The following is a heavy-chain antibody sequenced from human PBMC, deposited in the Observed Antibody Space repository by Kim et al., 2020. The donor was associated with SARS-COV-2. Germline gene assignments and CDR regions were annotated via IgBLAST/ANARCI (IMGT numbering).Heavy chain of an antibody. V-gene: IGHV3-23*01. D-gene: IGHD5-18*01. CDR2: ISGSGGST. Sequence: GGSLRLSCAASGFTFSSYAMSWVRQAPGKGLEWVSAISGSGGSTYYADCVKGRFTISRDNSKNTLYLQMNSLRAEDTAVYYCAKDRRIQLWLSSDYWGQGTLVTVSS. CDR3: AKDRRIQLWLSSDY. CDR1: GFTFSSYA. J-gene: IGHJ4*02.